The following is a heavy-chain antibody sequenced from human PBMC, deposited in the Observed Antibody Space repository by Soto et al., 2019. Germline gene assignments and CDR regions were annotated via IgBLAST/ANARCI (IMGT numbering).Heavy chain of an antibody. CDR3: ARDSSDHYYGSGSYNYYYMDV. Sequence: SVKVSCKASGGTFSSYTISWVRQAPGQGLEWMGRIIPILGIANYAQKFQGRVTITADKSTSTAYMELSSLRSEDTAVYYCARDSSDHYYGSGSYNYYYMDVWGKGTTVTVSS. CDR2: IIPILGIA. CDR1: GGTFSSYT. J-gene: IGHJ6*03. D-gene: IGHD3-10*01. V-gene: IGHV1-69*04.